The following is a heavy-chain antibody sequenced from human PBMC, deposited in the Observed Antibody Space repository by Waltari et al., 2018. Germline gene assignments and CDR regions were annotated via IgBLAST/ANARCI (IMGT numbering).Heavy chain of an antibody. V-gene: IGHV4-31*03. CDR3: ARFSSSSRGEVQH. CDR1: GGSISSGGYY. D-gene: IGHD6-6*01. J-gene: IGHJ1*01. CDR2: IYYSGST. Sequence: QVQLQESGPGLVKPSQTLSLTCTVSGGSISSGGYYWIWTRQHPGKGLEWIGYIYYSGSTYYNPSLKSRVTISVDTSKNQFSLKLSSVTAADTAVYYCARFSSSSRGEVQHWGQGTLVTVSS.